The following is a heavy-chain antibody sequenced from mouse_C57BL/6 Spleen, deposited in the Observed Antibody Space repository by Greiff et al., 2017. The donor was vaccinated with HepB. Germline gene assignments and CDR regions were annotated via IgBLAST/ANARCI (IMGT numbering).Heavy chain of an antibody. Sequence: EVQRVESGEGLVKPGGSLKLSCAASGFTFSSYAMSWVRQTPEKRLEWVAYISSGGDYIYYADTVKGRFTISRDNARNTLYLQMSSLKSEDTAMYYGTRDEGTGPFAYWGQGTLVTVSA. CDR1: GFTFSSYA. J-gene: IGHJ3*01. CDR3: TRDEGTGPFAY. D-gene: IGHD4-1*01. CDR2: ISSGGDYI. V-gene: IGHV5-9-1*02.